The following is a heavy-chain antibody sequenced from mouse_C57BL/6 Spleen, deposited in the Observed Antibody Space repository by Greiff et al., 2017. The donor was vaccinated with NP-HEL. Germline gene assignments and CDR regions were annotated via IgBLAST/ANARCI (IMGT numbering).Heavy chain of an antibody. D-gene: IGHD3-1*01. CDR3: ASASAWFAY. V-gene: IGHV1-18*01. CDR1: GYTFTDYN. CDR2: INPNNGGT. J-gene: IGHJ3*01. Sequence: VQLQQSGPELVKPGASVKIPCKASGYTFTDYNMDWVKQSHGKSLEWIGDINPNNGGTTYNQKFKGKATLTVDKSSSTAYMELRSLTSEDTAVYYCASASAWFAYWGQGTLVTVSA.